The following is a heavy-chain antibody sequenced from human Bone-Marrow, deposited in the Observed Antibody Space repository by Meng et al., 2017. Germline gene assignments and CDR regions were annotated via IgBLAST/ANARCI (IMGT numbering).Heavy chain of an antibody. CDR1: GYTFTGYY. CDR2: INPNSGGT. D-gene: IGHD6-19*01. J-gene: IGHJ6*02. CDR3: AGIAVAGTLARSNYYYYGMDV. V-gene: IGHV1-2*02. Sequence: ASVKVSCKASGYTFTGYYMHWVRQAPGQGLEWMGWINPNSGGTNYAQKFQGRVTMARDTSISTAYMELSRLRSDDTAVYYCAGIAVAGTLARSNYYYYGMDVWGQGTTVTVSS.